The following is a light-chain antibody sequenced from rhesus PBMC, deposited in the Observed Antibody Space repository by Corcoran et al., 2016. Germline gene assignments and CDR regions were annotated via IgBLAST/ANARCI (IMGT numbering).Light chain of an antibody. CDR3: MQALEFPYS. Sequence: DVVMTQSPLALTITPGQPASISCRSSPSLVHNAGNTYLSWFQQKLGQPPILLIYTVYKRYSGVPESFSGSGSSTYFTLKISRVEAEDVGVYYCMQALEFPYSLGQGTKVEIK. J-gene: IGKJ2*01. CDR1: PSLVHNAGNTY. CDR2: TVY. V-gene: IGKV2-64*01.